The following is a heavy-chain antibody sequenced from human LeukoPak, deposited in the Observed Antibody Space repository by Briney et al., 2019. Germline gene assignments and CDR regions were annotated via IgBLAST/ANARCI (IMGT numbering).Heavy chain of an antibody. Sequence: PSETLSLTCTVSGGSISSNNYYWGWIRQPPGKGLEWIGSIYYSGSNYNPSLKSRVTISVETSKNQFSLTLSSVTGEDTAVYYCARFDYWGQGTLVTVSS. CDR2: IYYSGS. CDR3: ARFDY. CDR1: GGSISSNNYY. J-gene: IGHJ4*02. V-gene: IGHV4-39*07.